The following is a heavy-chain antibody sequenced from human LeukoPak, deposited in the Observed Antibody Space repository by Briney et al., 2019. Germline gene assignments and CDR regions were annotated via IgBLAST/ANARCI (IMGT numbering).Heavy chain of an antibody. Sequence: PGGSLRLSCAASGFTVSSNHMSWVRQAPGKGLEWVSVIHSGGSAYYADSVKGRFTISRDNSKNTLYLQMNSLRAEDTAVYYCARGRFEGGLDAFDIWGQGTMVTVSS. CDR1: GFTVSSNH. CDR3: ARGRFEGGLDAFDI. CDR2: IHSGGSA. D-gene: IGHD2-15*01. J-gene: IGHJ3*02. V-gene: IGHV3-53*01.